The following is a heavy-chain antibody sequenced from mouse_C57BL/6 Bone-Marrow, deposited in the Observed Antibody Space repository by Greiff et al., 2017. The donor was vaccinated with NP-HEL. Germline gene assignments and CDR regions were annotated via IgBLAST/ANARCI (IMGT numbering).Heavy chain of an antibody. CDR1: GYAFSSSW. V-gene: IGHV1-82*01. J-gene: IGHJ4*01. D-gene: IGHD2-2*01. Sequence: VQLQQSGPELVKPGASVKISCKASGYAFSSSWMNWVKQRPGTGLEWIGRIYPGDGDTNYNGKFKGKATLTADKSSSTAYMQLSSLTSEDSAVYFCARGGLRHAMDYWGQGTSVTVSS. CDR3: ARGGLRHAMDY. CDR2: IYPGDGDT.